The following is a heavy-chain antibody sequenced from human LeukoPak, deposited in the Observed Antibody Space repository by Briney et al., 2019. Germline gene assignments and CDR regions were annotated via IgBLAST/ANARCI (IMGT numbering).Heavy chain of an antibody. CDR1: GGTFSSYA. D-gene: IGHD5-18*01. J-gene: IGHJ6*02. CDR3: ARAPGYSYVYYYYGMDV. CDR2: IIPIFGTA. Sequence: SVTVSCKASGGTFSSYAISWVRQAPGQGLEWMGGIIPIFGTANYAQKFQGRVTITADESTSTAYMELSSLRSEDTAVYYCARAPGYSYVYYYYGMDVWGQGTTVTVSS. V-gene: IGHV1-69*13.